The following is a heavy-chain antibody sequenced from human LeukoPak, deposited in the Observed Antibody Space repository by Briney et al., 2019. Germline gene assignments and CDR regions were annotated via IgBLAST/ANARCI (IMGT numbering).Heavy chain of an antibody. V-gene: IGHV3-23*01. Sequence: GGSLRLSCAASGLTFSSYAMGWVRQAPGKGLEWVSGISGSGGTTYYADSVKGRFATSRDNSKNTLYLQMNSLRAEDTAVYYCAKGEVPAGRGYYFDYWGQGTLVTVSS. D-gene: IGHD2-2*01. CDR3: AKGEVPAGRGYYFDY. CDR2: ISGSGGTT. CDR1: GLTFSSYA. J-gene: IGHJ4*02.